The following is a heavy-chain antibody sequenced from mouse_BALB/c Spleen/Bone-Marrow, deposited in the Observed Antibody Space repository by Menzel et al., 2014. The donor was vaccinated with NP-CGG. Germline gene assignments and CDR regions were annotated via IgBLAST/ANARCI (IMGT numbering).Heavy chain of an antibody. V-gene: IGHV7-3*02. CDR2: IRNKAYGYTT. Sequence: EVQGVESGGGLVQPGGSLRLSCTTSGFTFTAYYMLWVRLPTGKSLAFLAFIRNKAYGYTTEYCASVRGRFTISRDNSQSILYLQMNTLRAEDSATYYCARFPMDYWGQGTSVTVSS. J-gene: IGHJ4*01. CDR3: ARFPMDY. CDR1: GFTFTAYY.